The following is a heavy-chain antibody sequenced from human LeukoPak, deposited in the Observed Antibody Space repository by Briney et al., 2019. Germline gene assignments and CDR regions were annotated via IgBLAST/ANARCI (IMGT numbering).Heavy chain of an antibody. J-gene: IGHJ6*03. CDR1: GFTVSTDY. CDR3: AGDGPIAAAGYYMDV. D-gene: IGHD6-13*01. Sequence: GGSLRLSCAVSGFTVSTDYMSWVRQAPGKGLEWVSILYSAGTTYYADSVKGRFTISRDNSKNTLYLQMNSLRAEDTAVYYCAGDGPIAAAGYYMDVWGKGTTVTVSS. CDR2: LYSAGTT. V-gene: IGHV3-66*02.